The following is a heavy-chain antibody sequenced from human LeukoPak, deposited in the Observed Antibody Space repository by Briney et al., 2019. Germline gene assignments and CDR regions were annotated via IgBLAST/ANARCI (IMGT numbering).Heavy chain of an antibody. D-gene: IGHD3-3*01. CDR2: FYIRGNT. CDR1: GVSISDYY. CDR3: ARLIPYYTREYFFDH. Sequence: PSETLSLTCTVSGVSISDYYWSWLRQPPGKGLEWIGRFYIRGNTKYNPSLNSRVPMSLDTSQSQFSLKPRSWTAADTAVYYCARLIPYYTREYFFDHWGRGTLVAVSS. V-gene: IGHV4-4*07. J-gene: IGHJ4*02.